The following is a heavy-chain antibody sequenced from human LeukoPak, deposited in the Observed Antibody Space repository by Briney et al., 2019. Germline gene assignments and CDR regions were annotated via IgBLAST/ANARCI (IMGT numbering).Heavy chain of an antibody. CDR2: AYYSGST. Sequence: SETLSLTCTVSGGSISSYYWNWIRQPPGKALEWLGYAYYSGSTNYNPSLKTRLTKSVDTSKAQFSLTLSSVTAADTAIYYCASRSGRNYYGMDVWGQGTTVIVSS. V-gene: IGHV4-59*01. CDR3: ASRSGRNYYGMDV. D-gene: IGHD3-10*01. J-gene: IGHJ6*02. CDR1: GGSISSYY.